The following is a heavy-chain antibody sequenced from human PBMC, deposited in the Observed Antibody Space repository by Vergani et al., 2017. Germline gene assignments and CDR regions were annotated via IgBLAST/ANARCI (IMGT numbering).Heavy chain of an antibody. CDR2: IYSGGST. V-gene: IGHV3-53*01. D-gene: IGHD6-13*01. CDR1: GFTVSSNY. CDR3: ASFPAAGKYYFDY. Sequence: EVQLVESGGGLIQPGGSLRLSCAASGFTVSSNYMSWVRQAPGEGLEWVSVIYSGGSTYYENSVKGRFTISRDNSKNTLYLQMNSLRAEDTAVYYCASFPAAGKYYFDYWGQGTLVTVSS. J-gene: IGHJ4*02.